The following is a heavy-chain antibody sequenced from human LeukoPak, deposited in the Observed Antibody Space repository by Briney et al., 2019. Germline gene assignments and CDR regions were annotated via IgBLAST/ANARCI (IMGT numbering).Heavy chain of an antibody. V-gene: IGHV4-4*07. CDR2: IYTSGST. CDR3: ARQMWDPDAFDI. J-gene: IGHJ3*02. D-gene: IGHD1-26*01. Sequence: SETLSLTCTVSGGSISSYYWSWIRQPAGKGLEWIGRIYTSGSTNYNPSLKSRVTISVDTSKNQFSLKLSSVTAADTAVYYCARQMWDPDAFDIWGQGTMVTVSS. CDR1: GGSISSYY.